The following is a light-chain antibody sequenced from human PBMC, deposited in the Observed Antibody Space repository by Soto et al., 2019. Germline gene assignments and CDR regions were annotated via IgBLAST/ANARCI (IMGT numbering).Light chain of an antibody. V-gene: IGKV3-20*01. CDR2: GAS. J-gene: IGKJ3*01. CDR3: HHYCSSQQFT. Sequence: EIWLTQSPGILSLSSGERATLSCRSSQSVSSFYLAWYQQKPGQAHRHLIYGASSRATRIPDRFSGSGSGTDFTLTISRLEPGDFAVYYCHHYCSSQQFTVDPGTKVDIK. CDR1: QSVSSFY.